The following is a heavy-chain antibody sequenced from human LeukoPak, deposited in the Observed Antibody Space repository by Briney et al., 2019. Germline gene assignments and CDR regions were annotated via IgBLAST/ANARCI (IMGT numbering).Heavy chain of an antibody. CDR3: ASWGPKELGAFDI. CDR2: IIPIFGTA. D-gene: IGHD1-26*01. J-gene: IGHJ3*02. CDR1: GYTFNTYG. V-gene: IGHV1-69*06. Sequence: GASVKVSCKASGYTFNTYGITWVRQAPGQGLEWMGGIIPIFGTANYAQKFQGRVTITADKSTSTAYMELSSLRSDDTAVYYCASWGPKELGAFDIWGQGTMVTVSS.